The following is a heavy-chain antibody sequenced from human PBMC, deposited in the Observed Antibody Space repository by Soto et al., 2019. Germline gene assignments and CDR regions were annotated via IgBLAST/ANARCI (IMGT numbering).Heavy chain of an antibody. D-gene: IGHD3-9*01. CDR3: ARDRRDGYNRYFKF. J-gene: IGHJ4*02. V-gene: IGHV4-59*01. CDR2: ISFSGAT. CDR1: GVSITSYL. Sequence: SETLSLTCTVSGVSITSYLWSWIRQTPGKGLDWIGSISFSGATYSNPSLKGRAALSVDTSENRLSLTLNSVTSADTAVYFCARDRRDGYNRYFKFWGQGNQVTVSS.